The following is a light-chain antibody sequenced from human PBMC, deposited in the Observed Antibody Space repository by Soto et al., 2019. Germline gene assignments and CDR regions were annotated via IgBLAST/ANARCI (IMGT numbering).Light chain of an antibody. Sequence: DIQMTQSPSTLSGTVGDRVTITCRASQTISSWLAWYQQKPGKAPKLLIYKASTLKSGVPSRFSGSGSGTDFTLTISSLQPEDFATYYCQQTYKNSWTFGPGSMVDV. J-gene: IGKJ3*01. V-gene: IGKV1-5*03. CDR1: QTISSW. CDR3: QQTYKNSWT. CDR2: KAS.